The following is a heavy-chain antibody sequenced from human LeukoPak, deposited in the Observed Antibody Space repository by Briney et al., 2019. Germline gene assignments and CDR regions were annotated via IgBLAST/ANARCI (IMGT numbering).Heavy chain of an antibody. CDR1: GGSVSSGSYY. J-gene: IGHJ4*02. CDR2: IHYSGST. V-gene: IGHV4-61*01. CDR3: ARETAPSRDGYNSY. D-gene: IGHD5-24*01. Sequence: SETLSLTCTVSGGSVSSGSYYWSWIRQPPGKGLEWIGYIHYSGSTNYNPSLKSRVTISVDTSKNQFSLKLSSVTAADTAVYYCARETAPSRDGYNSYWGQGTLVTVSS.